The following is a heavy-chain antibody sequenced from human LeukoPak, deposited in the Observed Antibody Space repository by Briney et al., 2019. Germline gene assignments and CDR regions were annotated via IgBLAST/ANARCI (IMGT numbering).Heavy chain of an antibody. Sequence: GGSLRLSCAASGFTFSNYWMRWVRQAPGKGLEWVANIKEDGSQKHYVDSVKGRFTISRDNAKNSLYLQMNSLRAEDTAVYWCARERIATASAGDYWGQGTLVTVSS. D-gene: IGHD6-25*01. CDR2: IKEDGSQK. J-gene: IGHJ4*02. CDR3: ARERIATASAGDY. CDR1: GFTFSNYW. V-gene: IGHV3-7*01.